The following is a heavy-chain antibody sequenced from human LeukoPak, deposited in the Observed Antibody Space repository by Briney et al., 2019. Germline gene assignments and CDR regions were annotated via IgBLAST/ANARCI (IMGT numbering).Heavy chain of an antibody. V-gene: IGHV3-30-3*01. D-gene: IGHD5-12*01. CDR3: ARLGLSGYDSNGMDV. J-gene: IGHJ6*02. CDR2: ISYDGSNK. Sequence: GGSLRLSCAASGFTFSSYAMHWVRQAPGKGLEWVAVISYDGSNKYYADSVKGRFTISRDNSKNTLYLQMNSLRAEDTAVYYCARLGLSGYDSNGMDVWGQGTTVTVSS. CDR1: GFTFSSYA.